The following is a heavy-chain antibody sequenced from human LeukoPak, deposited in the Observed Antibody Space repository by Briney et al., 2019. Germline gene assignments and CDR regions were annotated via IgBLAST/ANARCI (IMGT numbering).Heavy chain of an antibody. Sequence: SETLSLTCTVSGGSISSSSYYWGWIRQPPGKGLEWIGTIYYSGSTYYNPSLRSRVTISVDTSKNQFSLNLSSVTAADTAVYYCARLPTAARNWFDPWGQGTLVTVSS. CDR3: ARLPTAARNWFDP. J-gene: IGHJ5*02. V-gene: IGHV4-39*01. D-gene: IGHD2-21*02. CDR2: IYYSGST. CDR1: GGSISSSSYY.